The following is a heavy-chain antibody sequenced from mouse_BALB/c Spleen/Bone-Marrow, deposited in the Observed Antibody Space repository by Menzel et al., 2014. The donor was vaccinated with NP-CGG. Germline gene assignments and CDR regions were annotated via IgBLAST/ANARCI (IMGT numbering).Heavy chain of an antibody. J-gene: IGHJ4*01. D-gene: IGHD1-1*01. CDR2: INPYNDGT. CDR1: GYTFTNYV. CDR3: ARYPDYYGSSYAMDY. V-gene: IGHV1-14*01. Sequence: EVQVVESGPELVKPGASVKMSCKASGYTFTNYVMHWVKQKPGQGLEWIGYINPYNDGTKYNEKFKGKATLTSDKSSSTAYMELSSLTSEDSAVYYCARYPDYYGSSYAMDYWGQGTSVTVSS.